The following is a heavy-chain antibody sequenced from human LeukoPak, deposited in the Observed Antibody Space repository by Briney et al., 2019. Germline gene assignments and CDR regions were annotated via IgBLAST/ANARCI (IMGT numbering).Heavy chain of an antibody. J-gene: IGHJ3*02. CDR3: ARGRRDGYNWHDAFDI. CDR1: GFTFTGYY. CDR2: INPNSGGT. D-gene: IGHD5-24*01. Sequence: GASVKVSCKASGFTFTGYYMLWVRQAPGQGLEWMGWINPNSGGTNYAQKFQGRVTITADESTSTAYMELSSLRSEDTAVYYCARGRRDGYNWHDAFDIWGQGTMVTVSS. V-gene: IGHV1-2*02.